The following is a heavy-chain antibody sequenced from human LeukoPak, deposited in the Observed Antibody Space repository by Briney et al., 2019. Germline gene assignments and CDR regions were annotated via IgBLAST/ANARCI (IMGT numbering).Heavy chain of an antibody. CDR1: GGTFSSYA. CDR2: IIPIFGTA. J-gene: IGHJ4*02. D-gene: IGHD3-3*01. Sequence: SVKVSCKASGGTFSSYAISWVRQAPGQGLEWMGGIIPIFGTANYTQKFQGRVTITADESTSTAYMELSSLRSDDTAVYYCVRSITIFGVVILFGYWGQGTLVTVSS. V-gene: IGHV1-69*01. CDR3: VRSITIFGVVILFGY.